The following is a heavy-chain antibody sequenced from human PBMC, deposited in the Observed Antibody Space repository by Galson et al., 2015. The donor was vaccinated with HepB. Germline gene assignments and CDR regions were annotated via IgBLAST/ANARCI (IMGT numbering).Heavy chain of an antibody. CDR2: INQDGSEK. J-gene: IGHJ4*02. CDR1: GFTSSTSL. V-gene: IGHV3-7*01. CDR3: ATDLKGSSSWSWAFDD. Sequence: SLRLSCAASGFTSSTSLMNWVRQAPGKGLEWVANINQDGSEKYYVASVRGRFTISRDNAKNSLHLQMNSLRAEDTAVYYCATDLKGSSSWSWAFDDWGQGTLVTVSS. D-gene: IGHD6-13*01.